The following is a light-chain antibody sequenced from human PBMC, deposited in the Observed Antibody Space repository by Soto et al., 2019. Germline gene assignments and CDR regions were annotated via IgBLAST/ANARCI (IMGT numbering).Light chain of an antibody. V-gene: IGLV2-8*01. CDR1: SSDVGGYNY. CDR2: EVN. J-gene: IGLJ1*01. CDR3: SSYAGSSNV. Sequence: QSALTQPPSASGSPGQSVAISCTGTSSDVGGYNYVSWYQQHPGKAPKLMIYEVNKRPSGVPDRFSASKSGNTASLTVSGLQAEDEADYYCSSYAGSSNVFGTGTKLTLL.